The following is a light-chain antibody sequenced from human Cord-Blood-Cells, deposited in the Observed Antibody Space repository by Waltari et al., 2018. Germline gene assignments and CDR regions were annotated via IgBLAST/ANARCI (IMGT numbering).Light chain of an antibody. CDR2: KAS. J-gene: IGKJ1*01. CDR1: QSISSW. Sequence: DNQMTQSPSTLSASVGDKVTLTCRASQSISSWLAWYQQKPGKAPKLLIYKASSLESGVPSRFSGSGSGTEFTLTISSLQPDDFATYYCQQYNSYSLWTFGQGTKVEIK. CDR3: QQYNSYSLWT. V-gene: IGKV1-5*03.